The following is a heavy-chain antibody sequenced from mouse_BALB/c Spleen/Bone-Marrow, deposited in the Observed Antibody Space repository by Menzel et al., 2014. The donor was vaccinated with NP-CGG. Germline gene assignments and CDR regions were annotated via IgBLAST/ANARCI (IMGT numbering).Heavy chain of an antibody. J-gene: IGHJ4*01. Sequence: VQGVESGPGLVAPSQSLSITCTVSGFSLTSYGVHWVRQPPGKGLEWPGVIWAGGSTNYNSALMSRLSISKDNSKSQVFLKMNSLQTDDTAMYYCARVGYRYDGYAMDYWGQGTSVTVSS. V-gene: IGHV2-9*02. CDR3: ARVGYRYDGYAMDY. CDR1: GFSLTSYG. D-gene: IGHD2-14*01. CDR2: IWAGGST.